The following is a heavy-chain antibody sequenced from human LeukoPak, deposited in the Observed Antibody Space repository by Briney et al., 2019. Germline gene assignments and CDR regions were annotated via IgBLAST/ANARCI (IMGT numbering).Heavy chain of an antibody. Sequence: SETLSLTCTVSGGSVSSHYWSWIRQPPGKGLEWIGYIYYSGTTNYNPSLKSRVTIGVDTSKNQFSLKLTAVTAADTAVYDCVREWRGGYYDSSGPNWFDPWGQGTLVTVSS. CDR3: VREWRGGYYDSSGPNWFDP. V-gene: IGHV4-4*08. J-gene: IGHJ5*02. D-gene: IGHD3-22*01. CDR1: GGSVSSHY. CDR2: IYYSGTT.